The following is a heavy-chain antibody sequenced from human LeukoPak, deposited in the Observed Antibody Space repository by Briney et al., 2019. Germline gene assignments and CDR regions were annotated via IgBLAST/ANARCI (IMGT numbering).Heavy chain of an antibody. CDR1: GFTFSSYA. V-gene: IGHV3-23*01. CDR3: AKDSPSRLNYYDSSGYYADIDY. D-gene: IGHD3-22*01. J-gene: IGHJ4*02. Sequence: GSLRLSCAASGFTFSSYAMSWVRQAPGKGLEWVSAISGSGGSTYYADSVKGRFTISRDNSKNTLYLQMNSLRAEDTAVYYCAKDSPSRLNYYDSSGYYADIDYWGQGTLVTVSS. CDR2: ISGSGGST.